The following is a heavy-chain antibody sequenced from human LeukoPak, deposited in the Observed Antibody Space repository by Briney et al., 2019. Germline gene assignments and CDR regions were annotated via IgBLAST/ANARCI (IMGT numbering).Heavy chain of an antibody. D-gene: IGHD2-15*01. CDR2: ISSNGGST. J-gene: IGHJ3*02. Sequence: SGGSLRLSCAASGFTFSSYAMHWVRQAPGKGLEYVSAISSNGGSTYYANSVKGRFTISRDNSKNTLYLQMGSLRAEDMAVYYCAVVAHMYDAFDIWGQGTMVTVSS. CDR3: AVVAHMYDAFDI. V-gene: IGHV3-64*01. CDR1: GFTFSSYA.